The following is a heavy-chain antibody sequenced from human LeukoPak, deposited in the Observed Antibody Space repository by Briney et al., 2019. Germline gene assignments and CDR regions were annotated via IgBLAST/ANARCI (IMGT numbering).Heavy chain of an antibody. J-gene: IGHJ6*03. CDR2: INHNANT. Sequence: SETLSLTCSVSGGSISSSSYYWGWIRQPPGKGLEWIGEINHNANTNYNPSLKSRVTISVDTSKNQFSLKLRSVSAAATDVYYCGRARGPSRYDFFRPAPYYCYMDVWGKGTTVTVSS. D-gene: IGHD5-12*01. CDR3: GRARGPSRYDFFRPAPYYCYMDV. V-gene: IGHV4-39*07. CDR1: GGSISSSSYY.